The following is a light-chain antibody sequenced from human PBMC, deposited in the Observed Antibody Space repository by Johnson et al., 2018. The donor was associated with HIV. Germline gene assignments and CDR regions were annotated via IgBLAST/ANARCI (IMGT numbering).Light chain of an antibody. CDR1: SSTIGNNF. CDR3: GTWDSSLSAYV. Sequence: QSVLTQPPSVSAAPGQKVTISCSGSSSTIGNNFVSWYQVLPGTAPKLLIYKDNERPSGIPDRFSGSKSGPLATLDITGLQTGDEADYYCGTWDSSLSAYVFGTGTKVTVL. CDR2: KDN. V-gene: IGLV1-51*02. J-gene: IGLJ1*01.